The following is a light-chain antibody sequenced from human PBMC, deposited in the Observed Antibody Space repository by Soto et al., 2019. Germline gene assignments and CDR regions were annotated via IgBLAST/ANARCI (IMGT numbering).Light chain of an antibody. V-gene: IGKV3-20*01. CDR2: GAS. J-gene: IGKJ3*01. Sequence: DIVLTQSPGTVSLSPGERVTLSCRASQRVSSNYLAWYQQKLGQAPRLLIYGASSRATGIADRFSGSGSGTDFTLTISRLQPEDFAVYYCQQYATSPFTFGPGTKLNIK. CDR1: QRVSSNY. CDR3: QQYATSPFT.